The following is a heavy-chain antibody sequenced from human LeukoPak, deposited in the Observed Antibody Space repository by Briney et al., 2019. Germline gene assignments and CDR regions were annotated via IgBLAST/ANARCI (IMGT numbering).Heavy chain of an antibody. CDR2: FDPEDGET. D-gene: IGHD5-18*01. V-gene: IGHV1-24*01. CDR1: GYTLTDLS. Sequence: GASVKVSCKVSGYTLTDLSMHWVRQAPGKGLEWMGGFDPEDGETIYAQKFQGRVTMTEDTSTDTAYMELSSLRSEDTAVYYCATGLIQVWLPVNFDYWGQGTLVTVSS. CDR3: ATGLIQVWLPVNFDY. J-gene: IGHJ4*02.